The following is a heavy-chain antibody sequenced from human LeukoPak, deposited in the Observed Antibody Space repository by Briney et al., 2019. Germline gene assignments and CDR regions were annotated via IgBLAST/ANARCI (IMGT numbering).Heavy chain of an antibody. V-gene: IGHV3-23*01. CDR3: ARDYSSGSYGGGFGY. CDR2: LSAGGKT. J-gene: IGHJ4*02. D-gene: IGHD1-26*01. CDR1: GFTFSSYA. Sequence: GGSLRLSCAASGFTFSSYAMSWVRQAPGKGLGWVSTLSAGGKTYYADSVKGRFPISRDNSKNTLYLQMNSLRADDTAVYYCARDYSSGSYGGGFGYWGQGTLVTVSS.